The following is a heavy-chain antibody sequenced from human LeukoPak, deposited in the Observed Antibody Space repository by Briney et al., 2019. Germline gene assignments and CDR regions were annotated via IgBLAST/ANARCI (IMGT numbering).Heavy chain of an antibody. J-gene: IGHJ6*02. V-gene: IGHV4-59*01. D-gene: IGHD1-26*01. CDR2: IYYSGST. Sequence: PSETLSLTCTVSGGSISSYYWSWIRQPPGKGLEWIGYIYYSGSTNYNPSLESRVTISVDTSKNQFSLKLSSVTAADTAVYYCARGGYSGSYYYYYGMDVWGQGTTVTVSS. CDR1: GGSISSYY. CDR3: ARGGYSGSYYYYYGMDV.